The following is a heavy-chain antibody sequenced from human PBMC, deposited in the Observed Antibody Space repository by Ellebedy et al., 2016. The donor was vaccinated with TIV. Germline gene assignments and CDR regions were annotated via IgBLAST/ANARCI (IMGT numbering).Heavy chain of an antibody. CDR1: GFTFDNVA. J-gene: IGHJ4*02. CDR2: ITGSGDRT. Sequence: GESLKISCATSGFTFDNVAMRWFRQAPGKGLEWVSAITGSGDRTFYADSVKGRFTVSRDTSKNTLYLQMNSLRAEDTAIYYCAKDSGKYGWNSEYWGQGTQFTVSS. V-gene: IGHV3-23*01. CDR3: AKDSGKYGWNSEY. D-gene: IGHD3-10*01.